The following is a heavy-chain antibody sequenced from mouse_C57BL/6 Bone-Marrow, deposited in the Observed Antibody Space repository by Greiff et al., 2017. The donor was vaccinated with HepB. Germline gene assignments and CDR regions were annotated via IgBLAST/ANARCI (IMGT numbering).Heavy chain of an antibody. CDR3: ARWDYYGSSYWYFDV. D-gene: IGHD1-1*01. Sequence: VQLQQSGPELVKPGASVKISCKASGYSFTGYYMNWVKQSPENSLEWIGEINPSTGGTTYNQKFKAKATLTVDKSSSTAYMQLKSLTSEDSAVYYCARWDYYGSSYWYFDVWGTGTTVTVSS. J-gene: IGHJ1*03. CDR1: GYSFTGYY. CDR2: INPSTGGT. V-gene: IGHV1-42*01.